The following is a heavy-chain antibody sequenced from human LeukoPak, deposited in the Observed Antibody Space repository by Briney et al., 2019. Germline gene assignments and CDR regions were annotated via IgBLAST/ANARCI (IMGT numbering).Heavy chain of an antibody. CDR2: IYHGGST. CDR1: GYSFTNGYY. Sequence: SETLSLTCTVSGYSFTNGYYWGWIRQPPGKGLECFGIIYHGGSTFYNPSLKSRVTISENPSKNQFSLKQNSVTVAATAVYYWGRDQDYYGSGSHGPDHWGQGILVTV. D-gene: IGHD3-10*01. CDR3: GRDQDYYGSGSHGPDH. V-gene: IGHV4-38-2*02. J-gene: IGHJ5*02.